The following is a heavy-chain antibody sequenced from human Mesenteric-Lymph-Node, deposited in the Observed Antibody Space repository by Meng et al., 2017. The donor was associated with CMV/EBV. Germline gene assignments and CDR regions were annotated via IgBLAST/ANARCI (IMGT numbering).Heavy chain of an antibody. Sequence: ASGFTFNSYGMHWVRQPPGKGLEWVAVIWYDGSNKYYADSVKGRFTISRDNSKNTLYLQMNSLRAEDTAVYYCARDSTGITATGFDSWGQGTLVTVSS. CDR1: GFTFNSYG. V-gene: IGHV3-33*01. CDR2: IWYDGSNK. J-gene: IGHJ4*02. CDR3: ARDSTGITATGFDS. D-gene: IGHD6-13*01.